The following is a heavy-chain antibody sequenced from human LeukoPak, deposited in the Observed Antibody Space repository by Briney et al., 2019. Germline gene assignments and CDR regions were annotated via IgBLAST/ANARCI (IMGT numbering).Heavy chain of an antibody. Sequence: KASETLSLTCTVSGGSISSYYWSWIRQPPGKGLEWIGYIYYSGSTNYNPSLKSRVTISVDTSKNQFSLKLSSVTAADTAVYYCARVQLERSGFDPWGQGTLVTVSS. CDR1: GGSISSYY. J-gene: IGHJ5*02. V-gene: IGHV4-59*01. D-gene: IGHD1-1*01. CDR2: IYYSGST. CDR3: ARVQLERSGFDP.